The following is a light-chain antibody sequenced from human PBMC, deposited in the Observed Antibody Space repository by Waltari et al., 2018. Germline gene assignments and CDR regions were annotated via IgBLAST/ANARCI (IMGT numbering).Light chain of an antibody. V-gene: IGLV1-44*01. CDR3: AAWDVNLNGVL. Sequence: SVLPQPPSASGTPGPTATTPCSGSTSNAASGLFTCYKQLQRTAPKLLIHGNDQRPPGVPDRFSGARSGTSAFLAISGLRSEDEADYYCAAWDVNLNGVLFGGGTKLTVL. J-gene: IGLJ3*02. CDR1: TSNAASGL. CDR2: GND.